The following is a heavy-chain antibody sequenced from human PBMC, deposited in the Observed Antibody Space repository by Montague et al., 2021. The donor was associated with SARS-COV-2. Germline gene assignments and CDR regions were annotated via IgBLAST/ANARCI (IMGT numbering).Heavy chain of an antibody. CDR3: ARERLGYYDTSSYYIFDY. CDR2: IYYSGST. D-gene: IGHD3-22*01. Sequence: SETLSLTCTVSGGSVSSGSYYWSWIRQPPGKGLEWIGYIYYSGSTNYNPSLKSRVTISVDTSKNQLSLKLSSVTAADTAVYYCARERLGYYDTSSYYIFDYWGQGTLVTVSS. V-gene: IGHV4-61*01. CDR1: GGSVSSGSYY. J-gene: IGHJ4*01.